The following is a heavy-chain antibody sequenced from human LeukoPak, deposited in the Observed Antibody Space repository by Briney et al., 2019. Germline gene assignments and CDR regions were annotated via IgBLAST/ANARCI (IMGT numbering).Heavy chain of an antibody. CDR2: INPNSGGT. V-gene: IGHV1-2*02. CDR3: ARDPGDYGGIYFDY. CDR1: GYTFTGYY. J-gene: IGHJ4*02. Sequence: ASVKVSCKASGYTFTGYYMHWVRQAHGQGLEWMGWINPNSGGTNYAQKFQGRVTMTRDTSISTAYMELSRLRSDDTAVYYCARDPGDYGGIYFDYWGQGTLVTVSS. D-gene: IGHD4-23*01.